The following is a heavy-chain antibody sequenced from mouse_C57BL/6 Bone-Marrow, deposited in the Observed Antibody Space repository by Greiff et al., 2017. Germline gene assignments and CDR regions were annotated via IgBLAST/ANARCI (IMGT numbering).Heavy chain of an antibody. V-gene: IGHV1-55*01. CDR3: ARGGGAGY. CDR2: IYPGSGST. Sequence: QVQLQQPGAELVKPGASVKMSCKASGYTFTSYWITWVKQRPGQGLEWIGDIYPGSGSTNYNEKFKSKATLTVDKSSSTAYMQLSSLTSEDSAVYYCARGGGAGYWGQGTTLTVSS. CDR1: GYTFTSYW. J-gene: IGHJ2*01.